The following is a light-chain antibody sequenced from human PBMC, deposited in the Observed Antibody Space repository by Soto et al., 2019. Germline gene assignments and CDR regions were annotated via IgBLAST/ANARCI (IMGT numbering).Light chain of an antibody. Sequence: IVLTQTPATLSLSPGGIANLSSRASQSLRSSLAWYQQKPGQAPRLLIYDASTRATGIPARFSGSGSGTDFTLTISGLQSEDFAVYYCQQYNNWPRTFGQGARLEI. J-gene: IGKJ5*01. CDR2: DAS. V-gene: IGKV3-15*01. CDR1: QSLRSS. CDR3: QQYNNWPRT.